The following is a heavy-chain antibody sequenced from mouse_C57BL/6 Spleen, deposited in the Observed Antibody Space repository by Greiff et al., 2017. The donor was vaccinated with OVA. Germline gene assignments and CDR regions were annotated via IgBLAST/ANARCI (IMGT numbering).Heavy chain of an antibody. Sequence: QVQLQQPGAELVKPGASVKLSCKASGYTFTSYWMHWVKQRPGQGLEWIGMIHPNSGSTNYNEKFKSKATLTVDKSSSTAYMQLSSLTSEDSAVYYRARTLDGYYWYFDVWGTGTTVTVSS. CDR3: ARTLDGYYWYFDV. CDR2: IHPNSGST. CDR1: GYTFTSYW. D-gene: IGHD2-3*01. J-gene: IGHJ1*03. V-gene: IGHV1-64*01.